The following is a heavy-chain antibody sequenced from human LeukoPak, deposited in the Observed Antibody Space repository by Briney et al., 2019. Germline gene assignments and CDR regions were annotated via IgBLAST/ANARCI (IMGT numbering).Heavy chain of an antibody. CDR2: SSSDETYK. CDR1: GFPFTVYP. J-gene: IGHJ4*02. Sequence: GGSLRLSCAASGFPFTVYPTHWVRQAPGKGLEWVSVSSSDETYKFCADSVRGRFTISRDNSKNRLYLQMSDLRAEDTAVYFCARSVSGVWLFDYWGRGTLVTVPS. CDR3: ARSVSGVWLFDY. V-gene: IGHV3-30-3*01. D-gene: IGHD5/OR15-5a*01.